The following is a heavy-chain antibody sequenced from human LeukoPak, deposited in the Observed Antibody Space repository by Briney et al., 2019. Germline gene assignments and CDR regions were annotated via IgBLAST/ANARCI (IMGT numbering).Heavy chain of an antibody. V-gene: IGHV4-31*03. CDR3: ARSRSHPVFLDSTGSFLGPPYGADW. Sequence: SQTLSLTCSVSGGPITSDTYYWIWIRQHPEKGLEWIGYIFHSGVSYYNPSLRSRLTLSIDTSKNPLSLNLASVTDAAMSVCSCARSRSHPVFLDSTGSFLGPPYGADWWGQGTRVTVSS. CDR1: GGPITSDTYY. J-gene: IGHJ1*01. D-gene: IGHD3-22*01. CDR2: IFHSGVS.